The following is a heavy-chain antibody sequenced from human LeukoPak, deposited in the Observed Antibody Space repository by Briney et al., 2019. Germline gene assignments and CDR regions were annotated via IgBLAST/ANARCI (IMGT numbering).Heavy chain of an antibody. V-gene: IGHV1-8*01. J-gene: IGHJ5*02. CDR2: MNPNSGNT. Sequence: ASVKVSCKASGYTFTSYDISWVRQATGQGLEWMGWMNPNSGNTGYAQKFQGRVTMTRNTSISTAYMELSSLRSEDTAVYYCARVREDCSSTSCYPRFDPWGQGTLVTVSS. CDR3: ARVREDCSSTSCYPRFDP. CDR1: GYTFTSYD. D-gene: IGHD2-2*01.